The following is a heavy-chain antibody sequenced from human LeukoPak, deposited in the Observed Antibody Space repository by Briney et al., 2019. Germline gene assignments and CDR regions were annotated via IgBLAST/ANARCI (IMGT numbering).Heavy chain of an antibody. J-gene: IGHJ4*02. V-gene: IGHV3-7*01. CDR3: ARLMRLSSSGGTYSASQIDY. Sequence: GGSLRLSCAASGFTFSSYWMSWVRQAPGKGLEWVANIKQDGSEKYYVDSVKGRFTISRDNSKNTLYLHMNSLRPEDTAVYYCARLMRLSSSGGTYSASQIDYWGQGTLVTVSS. D-gene: IGHD1-26*01. CDR2: IKQDGSEK. CDR1: GFTFSSYW.